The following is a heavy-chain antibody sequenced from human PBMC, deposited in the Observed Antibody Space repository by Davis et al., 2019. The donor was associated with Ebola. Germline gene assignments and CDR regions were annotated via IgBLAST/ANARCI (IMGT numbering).Heavy chain of an antibody. Sequence: GESLKISCAASGFSFSSSGMHWVRQAPGKGLEWVSSITSDSGRTSYAESVKGRFTISRDNAKNSLYLQMNSLRAEDTAVYYCARAPAGRWQWPGTACDQWGQGTLVTVSS. CDR2: ITSDSGRT. D-gene: IGHD6-19*01. J-gene: IGHJ5*02. CDR1: GFSFSSSG. V-gene: IGHV3-21*01. CDR3: ARAPAGRWQWPGTACDQ.